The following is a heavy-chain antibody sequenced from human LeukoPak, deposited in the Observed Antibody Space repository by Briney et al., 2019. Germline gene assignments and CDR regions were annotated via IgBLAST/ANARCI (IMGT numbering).Heavy chain of an antibody. Sequence: GGSLRLSCAASGFTVSSNYMNWVRQAPGKGLEWVSVIYTSGSTYYADSVKGRFTISRDSSENTLYLQMNNLRAEDTAVYFCARDSLTTVSPPHYYYYGMDVWGQGTTVTVSS. CDR2: IYTSGST. CDR3: ARDSLTTVSPPHYYYYGMDV. D-gene: IGHD4-11*01. J-gene: IGHJ6*02. V-gene: IGHV3-66*01. CDR1: GFTVSSNY.